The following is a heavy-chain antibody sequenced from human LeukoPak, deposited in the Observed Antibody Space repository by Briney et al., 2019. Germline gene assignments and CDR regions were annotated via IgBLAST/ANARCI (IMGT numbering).Heavy chain of an antibody. V-gene: IGHV3-48*04. CDR2: ISDSGSPI. CDR3: ARYRWYYYMDV. Sequence: GGSLRLSCAASGFTFSSYAMSWVRQAPGKGLEWISHISDSGSPIYNADSVKGRFIISRDNAKNSLYLQMNSLRADDTAVYYCARYRWYYYMDVWGKGTTVTVSS. D-gene: IGHD3-16*02. CDR1: GFTFSSYA. J-gene: IGHJ6*03.